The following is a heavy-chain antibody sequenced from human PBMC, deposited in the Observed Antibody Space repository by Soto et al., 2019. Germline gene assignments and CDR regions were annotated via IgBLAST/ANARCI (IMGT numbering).Heavy chain of an antibody. CDR3: ARDRELLGFYFDY. CDR2: IWYDGSNK. CDR1: GFTFSSYG. D-gene: IGHD1-26*01. Sequence: QVQLVESGGGVVQPGRSLRLSCAASGFTFSSYGMHWVRQATGKGLEWVAVIWYDGSNKYYADSVKGRFTISRDNSKNTLYLQMNSLRAEDTAVYYCARDRELLGFYFDYWGQGTLVTVSS. V-gene: IGHV3-33*01. J-gene: IGHJ4*02.